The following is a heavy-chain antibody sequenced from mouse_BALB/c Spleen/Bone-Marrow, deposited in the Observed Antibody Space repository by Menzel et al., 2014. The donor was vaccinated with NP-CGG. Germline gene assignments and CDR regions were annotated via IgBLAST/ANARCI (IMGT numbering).Heavy chain of an antibody. D-gene: IGHD2-14*01. Sequence: EVKLQESGAELVKPGASVKLSCTASGFNIKDTYMHWVKQRPEQGLEWIGRIDPANGNTKYDPKFQGKATITADTSSNTAYLQLSSLTSEDTAVYYCARYRLGTYFDYRGQGTTLTVSS. CDR1: GFNIKDTY. J-gene: IGHJ2*01. V-gene: IGHV14-3*02. CDR2: IDPANGNT. CDR3: ARYRLGTYFDY.